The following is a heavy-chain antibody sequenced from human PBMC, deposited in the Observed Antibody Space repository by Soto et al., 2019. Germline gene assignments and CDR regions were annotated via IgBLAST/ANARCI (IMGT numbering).Heavy chain of an antibody. CDR1: GYTFTNYY. V-gene: IGHV1-46*01. D-gene: IGHD2-15*01. CDR3: AKGLGYCSGGSCYSGVYYYYYMDV. Sequence: ASVKVSCKASGYTFTNYYIHWVRQAPGQGLEWMGIINPSGGSTSYAQKFQGRVTMTRDTSTSTVYMELNSLRAEDTAVYYCAKGLGYCSGGSCYSGVYYYYYMDVWGKGTTVTVSS. CDR2: INPSGGST. J-gene: IGHJ6*03.